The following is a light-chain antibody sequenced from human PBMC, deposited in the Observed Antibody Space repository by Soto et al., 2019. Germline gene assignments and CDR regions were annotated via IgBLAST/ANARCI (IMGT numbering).Light chain of an antibody. Sequence: QSALTQPASVPGSPGQSITISCTGTSSDVGGYNYVSWYQQHPGKAPKLMIYEVSNRPSGVSNRFSGSKSVNTASLTISGLQAEAEVDSYCSAYTSSSIDNGVGTGTKVTVL. V-gene: IGLV2-14*01. CDR3: SAYTSSSIDNG. CDR2: EVS. J-gene: IGLJ1*01. CDR1: SSDVGGYNY.